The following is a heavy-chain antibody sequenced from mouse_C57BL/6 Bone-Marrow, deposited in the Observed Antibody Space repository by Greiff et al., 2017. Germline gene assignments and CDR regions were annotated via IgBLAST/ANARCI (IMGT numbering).Heavy chain of an antibody. J-gene: IGHJ1*03. CDR3: ARCLITTVVSWYFDV. CDR2: INPSSGYT. Sequence: VQLVESGAELAKPGASVKLSCKASGYTFTSYWMHWVKQRPGQGLEWIGYINPSSGYTKYNQKFKDKATLTADKSSSTAYMQRSSLTYEDSAVYYCARCLITTVVSWYFDVWGTGTTVTVSS. CDR1: GYTFTSYW. V-gene: IGHV1-7*01. D-gene: IGHD1-1*01.